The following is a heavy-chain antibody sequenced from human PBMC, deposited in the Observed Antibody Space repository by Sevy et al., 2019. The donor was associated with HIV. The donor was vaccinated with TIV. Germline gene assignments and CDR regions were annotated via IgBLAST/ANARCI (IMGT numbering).Heavy chain of an antibody. Sequence: GGSLRLSCAASGFSLNNAWMSWVRQAPGKGLEWVGRITSQTEGGTTDYATPVKGRFTISRDDSKNTLYLQMNTLKIEDIGVYYCTTDLLSDIIPPLDYWGQGTLVTVSS. V-gene: IGHV3-15*01. CDR2: ITSQTEGGTT. CDR3: TTDLLSDIIPPLDY. D-gene: IGHD2-21*02. J-gene: IGHJ4*02. CDR1: GFSLNNAW.